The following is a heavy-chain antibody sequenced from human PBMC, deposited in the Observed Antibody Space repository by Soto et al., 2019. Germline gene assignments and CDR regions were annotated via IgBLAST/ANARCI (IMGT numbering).Heavy chain of an antibody. CDR3: LRKVLVSTTLPIFWYFEL. CDR2: VSGGGDPT. Sequence: EVQLLESGGGLVQPGGSLRLSCEGSGFTFINYAMNWVRQAPGKGLERVSAVSGGGDPTFYADTVKGRFTISKDNSKNTVPLHIISLAVDDTAVYYCLRKVLVSTTLPIFWYFELWCRGTLVTVSS. J-gene: IGHJ2*01. V-gene: IGHV3-23*01. D-gene: IGHD2-8*01. CDR1: GFTFINYA.